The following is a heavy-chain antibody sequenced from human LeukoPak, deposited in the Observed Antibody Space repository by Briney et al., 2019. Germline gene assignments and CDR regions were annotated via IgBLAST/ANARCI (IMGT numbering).Heavy chain of an antibody. Sequence: PAGTSLRLSCAASGFTFSSFGMHWVRQAPGKGLEWVTLIWYDGSSEYYVDSVKGRFTISRDNSKNTLYLQINSLRAEDTAVYYCARDSYDILTGYYSGPDYWGQGTLVTVSS. D-gene: IGHD3-9*01. CDR3: ARDSYDILTGYYSGPDY. V-gene: IGHV3-33*01. J-gene: IGHJ4*02. CDR2: IWYDGSSE. CDR1: GFTFSSFG.